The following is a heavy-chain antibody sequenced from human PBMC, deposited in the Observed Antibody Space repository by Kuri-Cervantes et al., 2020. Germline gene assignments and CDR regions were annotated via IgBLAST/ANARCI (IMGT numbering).Heavy chain of an antibody. V-gene: IGHV3-13*01. CDR2: IGTAGDT. CDR3: ARLTPRQRWLFS. J-gene: IGHJ5*02. Sequence: GGSLRLSCAASGFTFSSYDMHWVRQATGKGLEWVSAIGTAGDTYYPGSVKGRFTISRDNAKNALYLQMTSLRVEDTALYYCARLTPRQRWLFSWGQGTLVTVSS. D-gene: IGHD6-19*01. CDR1: GFTFSSYD.